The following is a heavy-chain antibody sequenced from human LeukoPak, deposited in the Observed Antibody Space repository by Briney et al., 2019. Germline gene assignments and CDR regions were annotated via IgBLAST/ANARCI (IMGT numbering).Heavy chain of an antibody. CDR3: AKDGSACYDFWSGYSTGYYYYGMDV. J-gene: IGHJ6*02. D-gene: IGHD3-3*01. Sequence: GGSLRLSCAASGFTFSSYGMHWVRQAPGKGLEWVAVISYDGSNKYYADSVKGRFTISRDNSKNTLYLQMNSLRAEDTAVYYCAKDGSACYDFWSGYSTGYYYYGMDVWGQGTTVTVSS. V-gene: IGHV3-30*18. CDR2: ISYDGSNK. CDR1: GFTFSSYG.